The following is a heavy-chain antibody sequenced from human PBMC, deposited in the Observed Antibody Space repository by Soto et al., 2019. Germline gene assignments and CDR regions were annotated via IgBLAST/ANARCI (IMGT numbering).Heavy chain of an antibody. V-gene: IGHV4-31*03. CDR2: IYYSGST. J-gene: IGHJ6*03. Sequence: SETLSLTCTVSGGSISSGGYYWSWIRQHPGKGLEWIGYIYYSGSTYYNPSLKSRVTISVDTSKNQFSLKLSSVTAADTAVYYCATRPSGYCSSTSCYESRFYYYMDVWGKGTTVTVSS. CDR3: ATRPSGYCSSTSCYESRFYYYMDV. CDR1: GGSISSGGYY. D-gene: IGHD2-2*01.